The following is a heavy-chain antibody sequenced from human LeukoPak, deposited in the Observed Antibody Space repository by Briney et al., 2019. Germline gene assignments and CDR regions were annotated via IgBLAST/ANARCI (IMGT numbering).Heavy chain of an antibody. CDR1: GFTFSSYA. V-gene: IGHV3-21*01. J-gene: IGHJ5*02. CDR3: ARGTAAGTLSNNWFDP. D-gene: IGHD6-13*01. Sequence: GGSLRLSCAASGFTFSSYAMSWVRQAPGKGLEWVSSISSSSSYIYYADSVKGRFTISRDNAKNSLYLQMNSLRAEDTAVYYCARGTAAGTLSNNWFDPWGQGTLVTVSS. CDR2: ISSSSSYI.